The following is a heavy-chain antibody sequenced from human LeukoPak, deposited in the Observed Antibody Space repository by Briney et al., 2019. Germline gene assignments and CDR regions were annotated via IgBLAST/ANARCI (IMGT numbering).Heavy chain of an antibody. D-gene: IGHD2-2*01. V-gene: IGHV3-30-3*01. J-gene: IGHJ4*02. CDR2: ISYDGNSK. CDR3: ARAMVVVVPAAM. CDR1: EFTFSNYA. Sequence: GGSLRLSCAASEFTFSNYAMHWVRKAPGKGLAWVAVISYDGNSKSYANSVKGRFTISRDNSKNTLYLQMNSLRPEDTAVYYCARAMVVVVPAAMWGQGTLVTVSS.